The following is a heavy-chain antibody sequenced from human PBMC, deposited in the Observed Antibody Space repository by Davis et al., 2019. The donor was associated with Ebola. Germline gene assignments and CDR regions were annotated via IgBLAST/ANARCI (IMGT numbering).Heavy chain of an antibody. CDR2: IDPSDSYT. Sequence: GGSLRLSCKGSGYSFTSYWISWVRQMPGKGLEWMGRIDPSDSYTNYSPSFQGHVTISADKSISTAYLQWSSLKASDTAMYYCARHWTTVTTFDYWGQGTLVTVSS. D-gene: IGHD4-17*01. J-gene: IGHJ4*02. CDR3: ARHWTTVTTFDY. V-gene: IGHV5-10-1*01. CDR1: GYSFTSYW.